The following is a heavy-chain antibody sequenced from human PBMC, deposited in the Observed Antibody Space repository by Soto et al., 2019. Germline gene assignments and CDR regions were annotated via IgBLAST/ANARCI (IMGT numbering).Heavy chain of an antibody. J-gene: IGHJ6*02. Sequence: GGSLRLSCAASGFTFSGYGMHWVRQAPGKGLEWVAVISYDGSKKYYADSVKGRFFISRDNSKNTLYLEMSSLRAEDTAVYYCVKDGSSGWPYYYGMDVWGQGTTVTAP. CDR3: VKDGSSGWPYYYGMDV. CDR2: ISYDGSKK. D-gene: IGHD6-19*01. V-gene: IGHV3-30*18. CDR1: GFTFSGYG.